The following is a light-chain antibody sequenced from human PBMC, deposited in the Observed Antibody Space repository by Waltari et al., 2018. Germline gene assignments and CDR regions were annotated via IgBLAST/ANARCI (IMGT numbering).Light chain of an antibody. CDR3: QQYGSSIMYT. Sequence: IVLTQSPGTLSLSPGERATLSCRASQSLTKRYLAWYQQKPGQAPRLLIYGASSRAAGSPDRFSGSGSGTEVTLTISRLEPDDFAVYYCQQYGSSIMYTFGQGTKLEIK. J-gene: IGKJ2*01. V-gene: IGKV3-20*01. CDR1: QSLTKRY. CDR2: GAS.